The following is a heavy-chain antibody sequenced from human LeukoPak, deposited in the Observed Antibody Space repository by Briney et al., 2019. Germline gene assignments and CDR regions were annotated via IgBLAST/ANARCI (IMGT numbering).Heavy chain of an antibody. CDR3: GRAVRDCSRTTRRHNWLDP. CDR2: INTNTGNP. Sequence: GASVKISCKTSGYSFTRYAMNWVRQAPGQGLQWMGWINTNTGNPTYAQGFTGRFVFSLDTSVSTAYLQISSLKAEDTAVYYCGRAVRDCSRTTRRHNWLDPWGQGTLVTVSS. D-gene: IGHD2-2*01. J-gene: IGHJ5*02. V-gene: IGHV7-4-1*02. CDR1: GYSFTRYA.